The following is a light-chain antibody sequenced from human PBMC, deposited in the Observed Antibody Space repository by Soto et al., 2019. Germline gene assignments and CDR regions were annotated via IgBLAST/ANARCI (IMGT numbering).Light chain of an antibody. CDR1: QSVSSN. Sequence: EIVMTQSPATLSGSPGERATLSCRASQSVSSNLAWYQQKPGQAPRLLIFGASTRATGIPARFSGSRSGTEFTLTISSLQSEDFAVYYCQQYNDWPQTFGQGTKVEIK. CDR3: QQYNDWPQT. J-gene: IGKJ1*01. V-gene: IGKV3-15*01. CDR2: GAS.